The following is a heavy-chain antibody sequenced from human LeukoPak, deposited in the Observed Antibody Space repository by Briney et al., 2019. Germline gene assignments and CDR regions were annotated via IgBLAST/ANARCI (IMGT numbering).Heavy chain of an antibody. D-gene: IGHD3-10*01. CDR2: INRGGST. J-gene: IGHJ4*02. CDR3: ARGYGSGSYYNY. Sequence: SETLPLTCAVYSGSFSGYYWSWIRQPPGKGLEWIGEINRGGSTNYNPSLKSRVTISVGTSKNQFSLKLTSVTAADTAVYYCARGYGSGSYYNYWGQGTLVTVSS. V-gene: IGHV4-34*01. CDR1: SGSFSGYY.